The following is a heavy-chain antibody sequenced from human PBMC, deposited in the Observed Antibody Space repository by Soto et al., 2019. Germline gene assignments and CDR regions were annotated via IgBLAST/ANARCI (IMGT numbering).Heavy chain of an antibody. CDR1: GFTFSSYA. CDR3: AKRRGAGGHFDY. CDR2: VSIGGST. V-gene: IGHV3-23*01. J-gene: IGHJ4*02. Sequence: GGSLGLSCAASGFTFSSYAMGWVRQGPGKGLEWVAVVSIGGSTHYVDSVRGRFTISRDNSKNTLSLQMNSLTAEDTAVYFCAKRRGAGGHFDYWGQGALVTVSS. D-gene: IGHD2-15*01.